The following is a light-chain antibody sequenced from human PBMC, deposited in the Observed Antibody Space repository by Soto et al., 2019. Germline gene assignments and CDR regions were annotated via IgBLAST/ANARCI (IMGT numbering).Light chain of an antibody. CDR2: DAS. CDR1: QTISTS. Sequence: DIPMTQSQSSLSVSVGDRVTITCRASQTISTSLNLYQQKPWKATRLMIYDASSLLSGVPSRFSGSGSGTDFTLTISSLQPEDFSTYYCQQGDSTPYTFGHRTKVEI. CDR3: QQGDSTPYT. J-gene: IGKJ2*01. V-gene: IGKV1-39*01.